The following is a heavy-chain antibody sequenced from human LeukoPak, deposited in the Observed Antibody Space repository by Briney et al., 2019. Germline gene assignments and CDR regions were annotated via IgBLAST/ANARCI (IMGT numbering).Heavy chain of an antibody. CDR2: IYYSGST. Sequence: SETLSLTCTVSGGSISSCSYYWGWIRQPPGKGLEWIGSIYYSGSTYYNPSLKSRVTISVDTSKNQFSLKLSSVTAADTAVYYCARHDYYGSGSYPRGYNWFDPWGQGTLVTVSS. CDR3: ARHDYYGSGSYPRGYNWFDP. J-gene: IGHJ5*02. V-gene: IGHV4-39*01. D-gene: IGHD3-10*01. CDR1: GGSISSCSYY.